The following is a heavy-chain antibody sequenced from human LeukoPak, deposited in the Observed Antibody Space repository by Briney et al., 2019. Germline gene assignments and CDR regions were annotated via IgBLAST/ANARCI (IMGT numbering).Heavy chain of an antibody. CDR1: GFTFSSYA. J-gene: IGHJ6*02. CDR2: ISGSGGST. V-gene: IGHV3-23*01. D-gene: IGHD4-17*01. Sequence: GGSLRLSCAASGFTFSSYAMSWVRQAPGKGLEWVSAISGSGGSTYYADSVKGRFTISRDNSKNTLYLQMNSLRAEDTAVYYCAKRYDYGDYDGASSYGMDVWGQGTTVTVSS. CDR3: AKRYDYGDYDGASSYGMDV.